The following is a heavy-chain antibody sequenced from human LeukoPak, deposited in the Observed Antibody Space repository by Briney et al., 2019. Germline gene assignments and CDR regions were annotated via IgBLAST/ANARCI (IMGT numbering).Heavy chain of an antibody. CDR3: TLIQGWGAGSYFLDY. D-gene: IGHD3-10*01. CDR2: VKSYNAGGTT. Sequence: GGSLRLSCAASGFSIENDWMSWVRQAPGKGLEWVGRVKSYNAGGTTHYAAPVKGRFIISRDDSKNMLYLQMDSLKTEDTAVYCCTLIQGWGAGSYFLDYWGQGALVTVPS. CDR1: GFSIENDW. J-gene: IGHJ4*02. V-gene: IGHV3-15*01.